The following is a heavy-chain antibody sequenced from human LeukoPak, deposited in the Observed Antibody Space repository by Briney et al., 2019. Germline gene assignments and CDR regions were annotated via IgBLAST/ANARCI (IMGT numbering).Heavy chain of an antibody. V-gene: IGHV4-34*01. Sequence: SETLSLTCAVYGGSFSGYYWSWIRQPPGKGLELIGEINHSGSTNYNPSLKSRVTISVDTSKNQFSLKLSSVTAADTAVYYCARAGVRYYYDSSGYRLSFDYWGQGTLVTVSS. CDR3: ARAGVRYYYDSSGYRLSFDY. J-gene: IGHJ4*02. CDR1: GGSFSGYY. CDR2: INHSGST. D-gene: IGHD3-22*01.